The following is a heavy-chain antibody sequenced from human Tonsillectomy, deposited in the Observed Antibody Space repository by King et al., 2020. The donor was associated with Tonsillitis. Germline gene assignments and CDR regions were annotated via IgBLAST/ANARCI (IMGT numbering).Heavy chain of an antibody. D-gene: IGHD2-15*01. Sequence: TLKESGPTLVKPTQTLTLTCTFSGFSLSTSGVGVGWIRQPPGKALEWLALIYWNDDKRYSPSLKSRLTITKDTSKNQVVLTMTNMDPVDTATYYCEHSVYCSGGSCYSVDFVDYWGQGTLVTVSS. V-gene: IGHV2-5*01. CDR2: IYWNDDK. CDR1: GFSLSTSGVG. CDR3: EHSVYCSGGSCYSVDFVDY. J-gene: IGHJ4*02.